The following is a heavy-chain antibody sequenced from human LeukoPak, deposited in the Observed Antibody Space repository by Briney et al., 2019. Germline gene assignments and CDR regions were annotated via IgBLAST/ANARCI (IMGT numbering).Heavy chain of an antibody. Sequence: SETLSLTCSVSGGSISDSYWNWIRRPAGKGLEWIGRIYASGSTIYNPSLKSQVTMSVDTSKNQFSLKPSSVTAADTAVYYCARGDGYIQILDLWGQGTLVTVSS. D-gene: IGHD5-24*01. CDR1: GGSISDSY. V-gene: IGHV4-4*07. CDR3: ARGDGYIQILDL. CDR2: IYASGST. J-gene: IGHJ4*02.